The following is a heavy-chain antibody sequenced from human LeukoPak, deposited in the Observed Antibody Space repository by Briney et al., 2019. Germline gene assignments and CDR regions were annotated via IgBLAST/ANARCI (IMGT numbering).Heavy chain of an antibody. Sequence: ASVKVSCKASGYTFTGYYMHWVRQAPGQGLEWMGRINPNSGGTNYAQKFQGRVTMTRDTSISTAYMELSRLRSDDTAVYYCARDIVVVPAAIGGGEYNWFDPWGQGTLVTVSS. CDR1: GYTFTGYY. V-gene: IGHV1-2*06. CDR2: INPNSGGT. D-gene: IGHD2-2*01. CDR3: ARDIVVVPAAIGGGEYNWFDP. J-gene: IGHJ5*02.